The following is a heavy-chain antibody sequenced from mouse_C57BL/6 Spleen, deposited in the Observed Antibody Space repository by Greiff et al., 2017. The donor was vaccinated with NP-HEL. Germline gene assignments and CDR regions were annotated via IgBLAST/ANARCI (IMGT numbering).Heavy chain of an antibody. CDR3: AREATVVS. D-gene: IGHD1-1*01. J-gene: IGHJ4*01. V-gene: IGHV1-59*01. CDR1: GYTFTSYW. CDR2: IDPSDSYT. Sequence: QVQLQQSGAELVRPGTSVKLSCKASGYTFTSYWMHWVKQRPGQGLEWIGVIDPSDSYTNYNQKFKGKATLTVDTSSSTAYMQLSSLTSEDSAVYYCAREATVVSWGQGTSVTVSS.